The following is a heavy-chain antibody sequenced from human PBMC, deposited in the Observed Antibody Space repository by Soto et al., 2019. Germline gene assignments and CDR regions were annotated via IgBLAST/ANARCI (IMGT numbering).Heavy chain of an antibody. CDR1: GYTFTSYD. CDR2: MNPNSGNT. J-gene: IGHJ4*02. D-gene: IGHD3-3*01. V-gene: IGHV1-8*01. Sequence: QVQLVQSGAEVKKPGASVKVSCKASGYTFTSYDINWVRQATGQGLEWMGWMNPNSGNTGYAQKLQGRVTITRTTSTTTAYMELSSLRCADTAVYYCARGCVFFFAAPTTPFDYWGQGTLVTVSS. CDR3: ARGCVFFFAAPTTPFDY.